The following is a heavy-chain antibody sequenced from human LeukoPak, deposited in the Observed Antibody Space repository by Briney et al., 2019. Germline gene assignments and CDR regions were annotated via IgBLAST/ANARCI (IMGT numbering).Heavy chain of an antibody. CDR1: GFTFSSYA. D-gene: IGHD3-10*01. Sequence: GGSLRLSCAASGFTFSSYAMSWVRQAPGKGLEWVSAISGSGGSTYYADSVKGRFTISRDNSKNTLYLQMNSLRAEDTAVYYCAKVVSGSYYLPTYCYYGMDVWGQGTTVTVSS. V-gene: IGHV3-23*01. CDR2: ISGSGGST. J-gene: IGHJ6*02. CDR3: AKVVSGSYYLPTYCYYGMDV.